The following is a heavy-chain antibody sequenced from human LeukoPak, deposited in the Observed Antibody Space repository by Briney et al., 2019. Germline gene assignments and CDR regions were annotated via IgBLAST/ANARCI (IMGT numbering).Heavy chain of an antibody. Sequence: GRSLRLSCAASGFTFSSYAMHWVRQAPGKGLEWVAVISYDGSNKYYADSVKGRFTISRDNSKNTLYLQMNSLRAEDTAVYYCARDGYYYGSGTPGQDAFDIWGQGTMVTVSS. D-gene: IGHD3-10*01. J-gene: IGHJ3*02. CDR1: GFTFSSYA. CDR2: ISYDGSNK. CDR3: ARDGYYYGSGTPGQDAFDI. V-gene: IGHV3-30-3*01.